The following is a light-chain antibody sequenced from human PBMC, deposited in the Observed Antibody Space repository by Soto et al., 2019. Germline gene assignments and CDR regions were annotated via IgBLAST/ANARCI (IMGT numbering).Light chain of an antibody. V-gene: IGLV4-69*01. CDR1: SGHSSFP. Sequence: QSVLTQSPSASASLGASVKLTCTLSSGHSSFPIAWHQQHPGKGPRYLMILNNDGSHTKAGGIPDRFSGSSSGAERYLTISSLQSEDEADYYCQTWGAGIRVFGGGTKLTVL. J-gene: IGLJ3*02. CDR2: LNNDGSH. CDR3: QTWGAGIRV.